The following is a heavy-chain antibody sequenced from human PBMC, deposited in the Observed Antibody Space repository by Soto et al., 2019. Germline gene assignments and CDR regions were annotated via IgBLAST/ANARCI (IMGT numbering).Heavy chain of an antibody. Sequence: VQLVESGGGLVKPGGSLRLSCAASGFTFSSYSMNWVRQAPGKGLEWVSSISSSSSYIYYADSVKGRFTISRDNAKNSLYLQMNSLRAEDTAVYYCAIDGEYYYCWSGGKKNYYYYCMDVWGQGTTVTVCS. CDR3: AIDGEYYYCWSGGKKNYYYYCMDV. CDR1: GFTFSSYS. D-gene: IGHD3-3*01. V-gene: IGHV3-21*01. J-gene: IGHJ6*02. CDR2: ISSSSSYI.